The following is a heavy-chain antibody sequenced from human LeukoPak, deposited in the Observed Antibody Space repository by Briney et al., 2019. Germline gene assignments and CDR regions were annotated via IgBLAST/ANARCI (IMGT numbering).Heavy chain of an antibody. V-gene: IGHV3-33*01. CDR3: ARESALTGSWQFDY. CDR1: GFTLSSYG. CDR2: IWYDGSNK. D-gene: IGHD3-9*01. Sequence: PGRSLRLSCAASGFTLSSYGMHWVRQAPGKGLEWVAVIWYDGSNKYYADSVKGRFTISRDNSKNTLYLQMNSLRAEDTAVYYCARESALTGSWQFDYWGQGTLVTVSS. J-gene: IGHJ4*02.